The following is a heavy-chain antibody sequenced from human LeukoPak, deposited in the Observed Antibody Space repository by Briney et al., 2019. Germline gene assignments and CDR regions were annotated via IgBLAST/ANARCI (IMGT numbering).Heavy chain of an antibody. J-gene: IGHJ3*02. CDR1: GFTFSSYW. V-gene: IGHV3-74*01. CDR3: ARARNYYYGSGSYYLFAFDI. D-gene: IGHD3-10*01. Sequence: GGSLRLSCAASGFTFSSYWMHWVRQAPGKGLVWVSRINSDGSSTSYADSVKGRFTISRDNAKNTLYLQMNSLRAEATAVYYCARARNYYYGSGSYYLFAFDIWGQGTMVTVSS. CDR2: INSDGSST.